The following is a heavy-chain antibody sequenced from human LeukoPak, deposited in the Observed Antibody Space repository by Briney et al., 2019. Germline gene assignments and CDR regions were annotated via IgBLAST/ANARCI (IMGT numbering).Heavy chain of an antibody. J-gene: IGHJ3*02. CDR2: ISWNSGSI. Sequence: PGGSLRLSCAASGFTFDDYAMHWVRQAPGKGLEWVSGISWNSGSIGYADSVKGRFTISRDNAKNSLYLQMNSLRAEDMALYYCARRSGDRAFDIWGQGTLVTVSS. CDR1: GFTFDDYA. D-gene: IGHD3-10*01. CDR3: ARRSGDRAFDI. V-gene: IGHV3-9*03.